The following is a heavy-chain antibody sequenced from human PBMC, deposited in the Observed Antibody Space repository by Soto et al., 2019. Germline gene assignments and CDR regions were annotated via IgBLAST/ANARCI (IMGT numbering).Heavy chain of an antibody. CDR2: ISHDGSNT. CDR1: GFTLSNTG. D-gene: IGHD6-19*01. CDR3: AKDWGSSGWFNWFDP. J-gene: IGHJ5*02. V-gene: IGHV3-30*18. Sequence: QMQLVESGGGVVQPGRSLRLSCVASGFTLSNTGMHWVRQAPGKGLEWVAMISHDGSNTYYGDSVKGRFTISRDNSWNTLYLQMDSLRPEDTSVYYCAKDWGSSGWFNWFDPWGQGTLVTVSS.